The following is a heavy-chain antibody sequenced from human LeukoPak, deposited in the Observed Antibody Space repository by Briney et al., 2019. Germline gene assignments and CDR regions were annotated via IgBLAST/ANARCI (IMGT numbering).Heavy chain of an antibody. D-gene: IGHD2-2*01. CDR1: GFTVSSDY. CDR2: MCRDGTT. J-gene: IGHJ4*02. Sequence: GGSLRLSCAASGFTVSSDYMSWVRQAPGKGLEWVSVMCRDGTTYYADSVKGRFTISRDNSKNTVYLQMNSLRAEDTAVYYCARARIGVAGFFDYWGQGTLVTVSS. V-gene: IGHV3-66*02. CDR3: ARARIGVAGFFDY.